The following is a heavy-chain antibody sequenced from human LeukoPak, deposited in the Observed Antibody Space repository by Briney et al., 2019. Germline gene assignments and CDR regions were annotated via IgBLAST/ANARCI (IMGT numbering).Heavy chain of an antibody. Sequence: PGGSLRLSCAASGFTFSDYNMNWVRQAPGKGLEWVSYITNGGSTIHHADSVKGRFTISRDNAKKTLYLQMNSLRAEDTAVYYCARGRSLPQSRRLVWFDPWGQGTLVTVSS. CDR1: GFTFSDYN. J-gene: IGHJ5*02. D-gene: IGHD5-24*01. CDR3: ARGRSLPQSRRLVWFDP. CDR2: ITNGGSTI. V-gene: IGHV3-11*04.